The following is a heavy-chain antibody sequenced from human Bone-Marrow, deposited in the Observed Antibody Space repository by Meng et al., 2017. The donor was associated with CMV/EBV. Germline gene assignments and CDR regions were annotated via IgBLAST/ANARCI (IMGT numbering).Heavy chain of an antibody. J-gene: IGHJ4*02. CDR1: GDRGYSNSVA. CDR3: TRGYNYGFDY. CDR2: TFYRSKWYN. D-gene: IGHD5-18*01. Sequence: ANSGDRGYSNSVAWNWIRQSPSRGPEWMGRTFYRSKWYNEYAEYVKSRITINPDTSKNQFSLQLNSVTPEDTAVYYCTRGYNYGFDYWGQGALVTVSS. V-gene: IGHV6-1*01.